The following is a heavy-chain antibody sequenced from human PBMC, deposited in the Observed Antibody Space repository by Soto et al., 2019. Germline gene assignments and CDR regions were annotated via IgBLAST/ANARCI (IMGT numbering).Heavy chain of an antibody. CDR3: AKVYCSGGSCYGNWFDP. V-gene: IGHV3-30*18. Sequence: GGSLRLSCAASGFTFSRYGMQWVRQAPGKGLEWVAIISYDGSNKYYADSVKGRFTISRDNSKNTLYLQMNSLRAEDTAVYYCAKVYCSGGSCYGNWFDPWGQGTLVTVS. J-gene: IGHJ5*02. CDR2: ISYDGSNK. D-gene: IGHD2-15*01. CDR1: GFTFSRYG.